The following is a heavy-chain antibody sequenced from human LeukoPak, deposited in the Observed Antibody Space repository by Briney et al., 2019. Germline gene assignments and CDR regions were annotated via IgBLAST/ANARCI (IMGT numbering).Heavy chain of an antibody. CDR3: AREESGVYFDY. J-gene: IGHJ4*02. Sequence: ASVKVSCKASGYTFTNYYMHWVRQAPEQGLEWMGLINPTGISTNYAQKFRGRVTMNRDTSTTTVYMELSSLRSGDTAVYYCAREESGVYFDYCGQGTLVTVSS. D-gene: IGHD2-8*01. V-gene: IGHV1-46*01. CDR1: GYTFTNYY. CDR2: INPTGIST.